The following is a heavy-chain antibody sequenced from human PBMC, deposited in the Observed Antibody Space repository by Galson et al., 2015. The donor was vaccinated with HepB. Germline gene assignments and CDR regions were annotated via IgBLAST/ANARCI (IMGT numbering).Heavy chain of an antibody. CDR2: ISSSSSYI. V-gene: IGHV3-21*03. CDR1: GFTFSSYS. Sequence: SLRLSCAASGFTFSSYSMNWVRQAPGKGLEWVSSISSSSSYIYYADSVKGRFTISRDNAKNSLYLQMNSLKTEDTAVYYCTTDRRYNWNHWGQGTLVTVSS. CDR3: TTDRRYNWNH. D-gene: IGHD1-20*01. J-gene: IGHJ4*02.